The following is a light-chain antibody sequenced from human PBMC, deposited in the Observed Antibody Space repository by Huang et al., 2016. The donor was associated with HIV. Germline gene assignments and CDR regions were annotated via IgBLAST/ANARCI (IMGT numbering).Light chain of an antibody. Sequence: EVVMTQSPALLSVSPGARATLSCRASQSVTSNLAWYQQKPGQAPRLLIYSASSRATGIPARFSGSGSGTEFTLTIISLQSEDFAVYYCQHYNNWPWWTFGQGTKVEIK. CDR2: SAS. CDR1: QSVTSN. J-gene: IGKJ1*01. V-gene: IGKV3-15*01. CDR3: QHYNNWPWWT.